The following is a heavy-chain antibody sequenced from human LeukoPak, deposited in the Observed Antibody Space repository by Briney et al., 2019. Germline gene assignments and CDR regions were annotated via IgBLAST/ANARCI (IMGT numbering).Heavy chain of an antibody. J-gene: IGHJ4*02. CDR1: GFTFSSYG. Sequence: GRSLRLSCAASGFTFSSYGMHWVRQAPGKGLEWVAVISYDGSNKYYADSVKGRFTISRDNSKNTLYLQMKSLRVEDTAVYYCARAGVGAIYYFDYWGQGTLVTVSS. V-gene: IGHV3-30*03. CDR2: ISYDGSNK. CDR3: ARAGVGAIYYFDY. D-gene: IGHD1-26*01.